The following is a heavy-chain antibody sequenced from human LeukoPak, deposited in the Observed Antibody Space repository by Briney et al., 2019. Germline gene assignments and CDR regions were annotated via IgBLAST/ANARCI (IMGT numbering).Heavy chain of an antibody. J-gene: IGHJ5*02. Sequence: GASVKVSCKASGYTFTGYYMHWMRQAPGQGLEWMGWINPNSGGTNYAQKFQGRVTMTRDTSISTAYMELSRLRSDDTAVYYCARGVRIAAAGPRWNWFDPWGQGTLVTVSS. D-gene: IGHD6-13*01. CDR2: INPNSGGT. CDR1: GYTFTGYY. CDR3: ARGVRIAAAGPRWNWFDP. V-gene: IGHV1-2*02.